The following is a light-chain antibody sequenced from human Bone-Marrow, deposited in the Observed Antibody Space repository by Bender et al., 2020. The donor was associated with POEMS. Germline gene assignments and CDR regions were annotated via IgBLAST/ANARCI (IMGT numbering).Light chain of an antibody. Sequence: GQRFTISCSGGSSNIGAHAVNWYQHLPGTAPKLLIYSSHRRPSEVPDRFSGSRSGTSASLAISGLQSEDEADYYCAVWDDSLNGWVFGGGTKLTVL. CDR1: SSNIGAHA. CDR3: AVWDDSLNGWV. CDR2: SSH. V-gene: IGLV1-44*01. J-gene: IGLJ3*02.